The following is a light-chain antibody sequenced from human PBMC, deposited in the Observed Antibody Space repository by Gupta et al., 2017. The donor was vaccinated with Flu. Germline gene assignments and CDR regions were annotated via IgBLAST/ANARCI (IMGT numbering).Light chain of an antibody. J-gene: IGKJ2*01. CDR3: QQEGNLFFT. Sequence: GTLSLSPGERATGSCGARQNIRDNSIAWFHQKPGQAPRLLMYGASTRATGIPVRFSGRGSGSQFTLIISRLEPEDFVVYSCQQEGNLFFTFGQRTKVAIK. V-gene: IGKV3-20*01. CDR2: GAS. CDR1: QNIRDNS.